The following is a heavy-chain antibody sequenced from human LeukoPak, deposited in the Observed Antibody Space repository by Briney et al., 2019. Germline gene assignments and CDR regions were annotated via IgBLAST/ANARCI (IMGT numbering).Heavy chain of an antibody. CDR3: ASSVYSSYDY. D-gene: IGHD6-19*01. CDR2: INTDGRTT. V-gene: IGHV3-74*01. CDR1: GFTFSNYW. J-gene: IGHJ4*02. Sequence: GGSLRLSCAASGFTFSNYWRHWVRQAPGKGLVWVSLINTDGRTTSYADSGKVRFTSSRDNAKNTLYVQMNSLRDEDTAVYYCASSVYSSYDYWGQGPLVTVSS.